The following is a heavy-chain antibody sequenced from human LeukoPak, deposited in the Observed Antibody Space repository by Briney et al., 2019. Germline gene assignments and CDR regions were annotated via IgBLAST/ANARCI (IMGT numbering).Heavy chain of an antibody. CDR3: ARHSYYYDSSGFYSGTGPFDY. CDR1: GGSISSSSYD. V-gene: IGHV4-39*01. Sequence: SETLSLTCTVSGGSISSSSYDWGWIRQPPGKGLEWIGTIHYSGDTYYNPSLKSRVTLSVDTSKNRFSLKLSSVTAADTAVFYCARHSYYYDSSGFYSGTGPFDYWGQGTLVTVSS. CDR2: IHYSGDT. D-gene: IGHD3-22*01. J-gene: IGHJ4*02.